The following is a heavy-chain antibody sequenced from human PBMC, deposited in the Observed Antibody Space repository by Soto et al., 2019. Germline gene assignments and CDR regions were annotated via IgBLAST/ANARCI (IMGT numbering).Heavy chain of an antibody. CDR2: INYSGST. D-gene: IGHD1-26*01. CDR3: ARGGGYHDY. J-gene: IGHJ4*02. Sequence: SETLSLTCTVSGASISTYYWNWIRQPPGKGLEWIGYINYSGSTNYNPSLKSRVTISVDTSKNQFSLKRTSVAAADTALYYCARGGGYHDYWGQGTVVTVS. CDR1: GASISTYY. V-gene: IGHV4-59*01.